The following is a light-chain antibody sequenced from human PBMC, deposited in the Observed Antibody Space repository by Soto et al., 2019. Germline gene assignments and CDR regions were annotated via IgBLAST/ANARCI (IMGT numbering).Light chain of an antibody. Sequence: QSVLTQPPSASGTPGQRVTISCSGRNSNIGAGYDVHWYQQFPGTTPKFLIYGNTNRPSGVPDRFSASKSGTSASLDITGLQAEDEAEYFCQSYDSSLTVVFGGGTKLTVL. CDR2: GNT. CDR3: QSYDSSLTVV. CDR1: NSNIGAGYD. V-gene: IGLV1-40*01. J-gene: IGLJ2*01.